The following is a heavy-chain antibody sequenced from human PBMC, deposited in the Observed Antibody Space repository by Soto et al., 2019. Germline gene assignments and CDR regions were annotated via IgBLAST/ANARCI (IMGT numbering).Heavy chain of an antibody. D-gene: IGHD6-6*01. CDR1: GGTFSSYA. J-gene: IGHJ6*02. CDR3: AGGGSIAARRKNYYYYGMDV. Sequence: SVKVSCKASGGTFSSYAISWVRQAPGQGLEWMGGIIPIFGTANYAQKFQGRVTITADESTSTAYMELSSLRSEDTAVYYCAGGGSIAARRKNYYYYGMDVWGQGTTVTVSS. CDR2: IIPIFGTA. V-gene: IGHV1-69*13.